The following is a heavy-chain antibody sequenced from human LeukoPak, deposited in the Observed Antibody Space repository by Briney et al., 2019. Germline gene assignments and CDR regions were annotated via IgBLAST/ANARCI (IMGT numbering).Heavy chain of an antibody. CDR2: ISSSGSTI. V-gene: IGHV3-48*03. CDR1: GFTFSSYE. D-gene: IGHD6-6*01. CDR3: ASGFSSYFDY. J-gene: IGHJ4*02. Sequence: GGSLRLSCAASGFTFSSYEMNWVRQAPGKGLEWVSYISSSGSTIYYADSVKGRFTISRDNAKNSLYLQMNCLRAEDTAVYYCASGFSSYFDYWGQGTLVTVSS.